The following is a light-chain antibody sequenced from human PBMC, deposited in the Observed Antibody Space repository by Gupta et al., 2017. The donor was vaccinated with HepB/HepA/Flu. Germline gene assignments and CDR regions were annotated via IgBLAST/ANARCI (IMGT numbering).Light chain of an antibody. V-gene: IGKV1-33*01. CDR2: AAS. CDR1: QDIRNH. CDR3: QKYHSLPHA. Sequence: DIQMTQSPSSLSSSVGDRVTITCQASQDIRNHLNWCQQKPGKAPKFLIYAASQLETGVPSSFSGRGSGTDLPVTISSLQPEDNAIYHCQKYHSLPHAFGQGTGLEIK. J-gene: IGKJ5*01.